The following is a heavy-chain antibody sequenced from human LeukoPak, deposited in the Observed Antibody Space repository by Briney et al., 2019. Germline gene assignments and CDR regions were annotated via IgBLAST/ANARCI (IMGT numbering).Heavy chain of an antibody. Sequence: ASVKVSCKGSGYTFTGYYMHWVRQAPGQGLEWMGWINPNSGGTNYAQKFQGRVTMTRDTSISTAYMELSSLRSDDTAVYYCAREHYYGSGLDPWGQGTLVTVSS. D-gene: IGHD3-10*01. CDR1: GYTFTGYY. CDR2: INPNSGGT. J-gene: IGHJ5*02. V-gene: IGHV1-2*02. CDR3: AREHYYGSGLDP.